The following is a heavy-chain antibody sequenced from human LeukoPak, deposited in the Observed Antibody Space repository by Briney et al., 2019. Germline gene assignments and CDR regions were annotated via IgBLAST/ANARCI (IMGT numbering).Heavy chain of an antibody. V-gene: IGHV3-23*01. CDR2: ISGSGGST. Sequence: EGSLRLPCAASGFTFSSYAMSWVRQAPGKGLEWVSAISGSGGSTYYADSVKGRFTISRDNSKNTLYLQMNSLRAEDTAVYYCARAPKDSSSWYSGGFDYWGQGTLVTVSS. J-gene: IGHJ4*02. CDR3: ARAPKDSSSWYSGGFDY. CDR1: GFTFSSYA. D-gene: IGHD6-13*01.